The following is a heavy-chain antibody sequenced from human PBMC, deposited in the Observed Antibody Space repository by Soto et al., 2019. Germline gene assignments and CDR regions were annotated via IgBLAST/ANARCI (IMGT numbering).Heavy chain of an antibody. D-gene: IGHD3-22*01. J-gene: IGHJ3*02. CDR1: GYSFTSYW. Sequence: GESLKISCKGSGYSFTSYWIGWGRQMPGKGLGWMGIIYPGDSDTRYSPSFKGQVTISDDKSISTAYLQWSSLKSSVTALYYCARFSIVVVNDAFDIWGQGTMVTVSS. CDR3: ARFSIVVVNDAFDI. V-gene: IGHV5-51*01. CDR2: IYPGDSDT.